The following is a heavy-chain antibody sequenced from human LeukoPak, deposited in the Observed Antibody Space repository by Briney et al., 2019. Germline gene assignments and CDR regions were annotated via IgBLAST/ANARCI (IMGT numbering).Heavy chain of an antibody. Sequence: GGSLGLSCAASGFTFSSYAMSWVRQAPGKGLEWVSAISGSGGSTYYADSVKGRFTISRDNSKNTLYLQMNSLRAEDTAVYYCAKEGGILLWFGEFFDYWGQGTLVTVSS. V-gene: IGHV3-23*01. D-gene: IGHD3-10*01. CDR1: GFTFSSYA. J-gene: IGHJ4*02. CDR2: ISGSGGST. CDR3: AKEGGILLWFGEFFDY.